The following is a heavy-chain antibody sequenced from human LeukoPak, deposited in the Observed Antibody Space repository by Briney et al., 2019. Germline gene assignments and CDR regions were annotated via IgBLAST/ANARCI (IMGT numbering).Heavy chain of an antibody. J-gene: IGHJ5*02. CDR2: INHSGST. Sequence: SETLSLTCAVSGGSFSGYYWSWIRQPPGKGLEWIGEINHSGSTNYNPSLKSRVTISVDTSKNQFSLKLSSVTAADTAVYYCARRRGIVVVPAAIRRGDWFDPWGQGTLVTVSS. V-gene: IGHV4-34*01. CDR1: GGSFSGYY. CDR3: ARRRGIVVVPAAIRRGDWFDP. D-gene: IGHD2-2*02.